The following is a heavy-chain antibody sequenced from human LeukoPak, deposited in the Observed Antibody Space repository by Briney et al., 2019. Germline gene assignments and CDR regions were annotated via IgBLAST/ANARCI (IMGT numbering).Heavy chain of an antibody. CDR3: TTDRAKSSSDFDY. J-gene: IGHJ4*02. CDR2: IKSKTDGSTT. Sequence: GGSMRLSSAASGFTLSNAWMSWDSQAQGKGREWDGRIKSKTDGSTTDYAPPVKGRFTISRDDSKNTLYLQMNSLKTEDTAVYYCTTDRAKSSSDFDYWGQGTLVTVSS. V-gene: IGHV3-15*01. D-gene: IGHD6-6*01. CDR1: GFTLSNAW.